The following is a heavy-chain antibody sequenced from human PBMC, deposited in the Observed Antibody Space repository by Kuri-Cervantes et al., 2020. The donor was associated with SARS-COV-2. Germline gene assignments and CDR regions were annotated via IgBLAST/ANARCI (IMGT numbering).Heavy chain of an antibody. D-gene: IGHD3-3*01. V-gene: IGHV3-38-3*01. CDR1: GFTFSSYG. CDR3: ARASGYDFWSGYNYYYYYMDV. Sequence: GGSLRLSCAASGFTFSSYGMHWVRQAPGKGLEWVSSISGGSTYYADSRKGRFTISRDNSKNTPHLQMNSLRAEDTAVYYCARASGYDFWSGYNYYYYYMDVWGKGTTVTVSS. CDR2: ISGGST. J-gene: IGHJ6*03.